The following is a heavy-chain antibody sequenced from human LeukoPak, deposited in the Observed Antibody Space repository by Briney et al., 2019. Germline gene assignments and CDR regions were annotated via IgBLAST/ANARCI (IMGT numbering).Heavy chain of an antibody. CDR3: ARELIFNVYYYYGMDV. D-gene: IGHD3-16*01. V-gene: IGHV3-53*01. J-gene: IGHJ6*02. Sequence: GGSLRLSCAASGFTFSSNYMSWVRQAPGKGLEWGSVIYSGGSTYYADSVKGRFTISRDNSKNMLYLQMNSLRAEDTAVYYCARELIFNVYYYYGMDVWGQGTTVTVSS. CDR1: GFTFSSNY. CDR2: IYSGGST.